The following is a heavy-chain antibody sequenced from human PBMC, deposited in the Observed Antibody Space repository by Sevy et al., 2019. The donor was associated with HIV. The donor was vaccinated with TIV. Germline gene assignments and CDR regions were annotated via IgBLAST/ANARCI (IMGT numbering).Heavy chain of an antibody. CDR3: ASGYSSGWYNY. J-gene: IGHJ4*02. D-gene: IGHD6-19*01. V-gene: IGHV1-69*13. CDR1: GGTFSSYA. Sequence: ASVKVSCKASGGTFSSYAISWVRQAPGQGLEWMGGIIPIFGTANYAQKFQGRVTITADESTSTAYMELSSLRSEDTAMYYCASGYSSGWYNYWGQGTLVTVSS. CDR2: IIPIFGTA.